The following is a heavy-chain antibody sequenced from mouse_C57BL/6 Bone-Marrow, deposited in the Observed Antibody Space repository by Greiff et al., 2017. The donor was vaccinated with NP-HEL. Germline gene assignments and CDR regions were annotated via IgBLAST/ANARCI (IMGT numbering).Heavy chain of an antibody. CDR3: AREGYYSNSWFAY. D-gene: IGHD2-5*01. Sequence: EVQRVESGGGLVKPGGSLKLSCAASGFTFSSYAMSWVRQTPEKRLEWVATISDGGSYTYYPDNVKGRFTISRDNAKNNLYLQMSHLKSEDTAMYYCAREGYYSNSWFAYWGQGTLVTVSA. CDR1: GFTFSSYA. V-gene: IGHV5-4*01. CDR2: ISDGGSYT. J-gene: IGHJ3*01.